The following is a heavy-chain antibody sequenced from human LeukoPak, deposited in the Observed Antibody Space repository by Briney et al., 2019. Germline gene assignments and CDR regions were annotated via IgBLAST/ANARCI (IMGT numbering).Heavy chain of an antibody. Sequence: GGSLRLSCAASGFTFSQYWMYWVRQAPGKGLVWVSYISTDGSIINDADSVKGRFTISRDNAKNTLYLQMNSLRVDDTAVYYCVGGDYWGQGTLVTVS. CDR3: VGGDY. V-gene: IGHV3-74*01. CDR2: ISTDGSII. J-gene: IGHJ4*02. CDR1: GFTFSQYW.